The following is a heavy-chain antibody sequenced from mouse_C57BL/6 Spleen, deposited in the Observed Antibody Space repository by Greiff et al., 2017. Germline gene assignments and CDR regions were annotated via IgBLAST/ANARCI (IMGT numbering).Heavy chain of an antibody. V-gene: IGHV14-3*01. J-gene: IGHJ4*01. D-gene: IGHD1-1*01. CDR3: ASRYYGSSYDAMDY. CDR1: GFNIKNTY. CDR2: IDPANGNT. Sequence: EVQRVESVAELVRPGASVKLSCTASGFNIKNTYMHWVKQRPEQGLEWIGRIDPANGNTKYAPKFQGKATITADTSSNTAYLQLSSLTSEDTAIYYCASRYYGSSYDAMDYWGQGTSVTVSS.